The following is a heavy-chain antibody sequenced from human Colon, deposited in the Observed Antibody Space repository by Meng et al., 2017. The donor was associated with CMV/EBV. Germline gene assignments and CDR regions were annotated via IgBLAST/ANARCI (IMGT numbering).Heavy chain of an antibody. J-gene: IGHJ4*02. CDR1: GYSVTSDW. V-gene: IGHV5-51*01. CDR3: ARHKYGGNSGAADY. D-gene: IGHD4-23*01. CDR2: IYPGDSYT. Sequence: GGSLRLSWKGAGYSVTSDWIGWVRQMPGKGLEWMGIIYPGDSYTRYSPSFQGQVTISAAKSTSTAYLQWSSLKASDTAMYYCARHKYGGNSGAADYWGQGTLVTVSS.